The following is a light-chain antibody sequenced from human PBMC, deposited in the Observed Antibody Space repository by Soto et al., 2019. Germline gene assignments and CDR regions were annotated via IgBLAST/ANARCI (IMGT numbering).Light chain of an antibody. Sequence: DLQMTQSPSSLSASVGDRVTITCRASQDISNYLNWYQQRPGKAPKLLIYDASNLERGVPSRFSGTRSGTHFTFAITSLQPGDVATYYCQQSDSLPITFGQGTRLEI. CDR1: QDISNY. J-gene: IGKJ5*01. CDR3: QQSDSLPIT. CDR2: DAS. V-gene: IGKV1-33*01.